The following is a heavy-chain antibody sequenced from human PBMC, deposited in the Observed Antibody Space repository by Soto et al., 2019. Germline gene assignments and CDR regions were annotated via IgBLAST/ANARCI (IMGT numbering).Heavy chain of an antibody. CDR2: IYYSWST. J-gene: IGHJ5*02. V-gene: IGHV4-39*01. CDR3: ARRYIAVPAAPKDNWIDP. Sequence: SETLSLTCTVSGGSISSSSYYWCWIRQPPGKGLEWIGSIYYSWSTYYNPSLKSRVTISVDTSKNQFSLKLSSVTAADTAVYYCARRYIAVPAAPKDNWIDPWGQGTLVTVSS. CDR1: GGSISSSSYY. D-gene: IGHD2-2*01.